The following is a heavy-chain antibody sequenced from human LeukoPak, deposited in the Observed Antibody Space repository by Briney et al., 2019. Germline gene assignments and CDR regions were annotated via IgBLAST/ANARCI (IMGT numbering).Heavy chain of an antibody. CDR1: GGSFSGYY. V-gene: IGHV4-34*01. Sequence: SETLSLTCAVYGGSFSGYYWSWIRQPPGKGLEWIGSIYYSGSTYYNPSLKSRVTISVDTSKNQFSLKLSSVTAADTAVYYCARLDIAVAGDFDYWGQGTLVTVSS. J-gene: IGHJ4*02. D-gene: IGHD6-19*01. CDR3: ARLDIAVAGDFDY. CDR2: IYYSGST.